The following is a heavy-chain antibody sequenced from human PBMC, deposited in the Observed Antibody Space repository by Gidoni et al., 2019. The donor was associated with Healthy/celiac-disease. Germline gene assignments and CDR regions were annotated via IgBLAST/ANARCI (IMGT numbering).Heavy chain of an antibody. J-gene: IGHJ4*02. Sequence: QVQLVESGGGLVKPGGSLRLSCAASGFNFSDYYMSWIRQAPGKGLEWVSYISSSSSYTNYADSVKGRFTISRDNAKNSLYLQMNSLRAEDTAVYYCARDGTSGSYPDYWGQGTLVTVSS. V-gene: IGHV3-11*06. D-gene: IGHD1-26*01. CDR3: ARDGTSGSYPDY. CDR1: GFNFSDYY. CDR2: ISSSSSYT.